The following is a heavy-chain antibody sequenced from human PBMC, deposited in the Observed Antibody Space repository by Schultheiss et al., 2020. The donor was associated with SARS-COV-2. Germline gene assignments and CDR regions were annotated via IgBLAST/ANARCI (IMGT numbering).Heavy chain of an antibody. V-gene: IGHV4-61*01. Sequence: SQTLSLTCAVSGVSMTFTNEYWGWIRQPPGKGLEWIGYIYYSGSTNYNPSLKSRVTISVDTSKNQFSLKLSSVTAADTAVYYCAGEIKGGWRFDYWGQGIQVTVSS. D-gene: IGHD6-19*01. CDR1: GVSMTFTNEY. CDR2: IYYSGST. J-gene: IGHJ4*02. CDR3: AGEIKGGWRFDY.